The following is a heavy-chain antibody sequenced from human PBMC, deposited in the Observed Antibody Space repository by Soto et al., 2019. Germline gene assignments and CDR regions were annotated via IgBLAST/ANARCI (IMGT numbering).Heavy chain of an antibody. CDR2: ISYDGSNK. D-gene: IGHD3-22*01. J-gene: IGHJ6*02. CDR1: GFTFSSYA. V-gene: IGHV3-30-3*01. Sequence: QVQLVESGGGVVQPGRSLRLSCAASGFTFSSYAMHWVRQAPGKGLEWVAVISYDGSNKYYADSVKGRFTISRDNSKNTLYLQMNSLRAEDTAVYYCAREVYDSPPSGGMDVWGQGTTVTVSS. CDR3: AREVYDSPPSGGMDV.